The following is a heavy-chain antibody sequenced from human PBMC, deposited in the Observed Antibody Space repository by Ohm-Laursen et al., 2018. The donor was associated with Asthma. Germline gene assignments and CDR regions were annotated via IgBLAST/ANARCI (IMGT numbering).Heavy chain of an antibody. CDR1: GFIFDDYA. J-gene: IGHJ6*02. CDR2: ISWNSGTI. CDR3: ATKTTVTTVGYYYGMDV. Sequence: SLRLSCAASGFIFDDYAMHWVRQVPGKGLEWVSGISWNSGTIVQADSVKGRFTISRDNAKNSLYLQMNSLRSEDTAVYYCATKTTVTTVGYYYGMDVWGQGTTVTVSS. D-gene: IGHD4-11*01. V-gene: IGHV3-9*01.